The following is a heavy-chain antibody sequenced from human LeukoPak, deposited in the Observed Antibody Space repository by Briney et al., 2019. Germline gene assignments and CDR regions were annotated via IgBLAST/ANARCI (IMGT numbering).Heavy chain of an antibody. Sequence: SETLSLTCTVSGGSISSYYWSWIRQAPGKGLEWIGYIYYSGYTNYNPSLKSRVTMSLDTSKNQVSLKLSAVTAADTAVYYCARGHSYPEYWGQGTLVTVSS. J-gene: IGHJ4*02. CDR3: ARGHSYPEY. CDR1: GGSISSYY. D-gene: IGHD5-18*01. CDR2: IYYSGYT. V-gene: IGHV4-59*01.